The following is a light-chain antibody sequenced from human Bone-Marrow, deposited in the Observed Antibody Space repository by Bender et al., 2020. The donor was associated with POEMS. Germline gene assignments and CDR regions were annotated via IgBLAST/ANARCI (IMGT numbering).Light chain of an antibody. J-gene: IGLJ2*01. Sequence: QSVLTQPPSASGTPGQRVTISCSGSSSNIGSNFVYWYQHLPGTAPKLRIYRNNQRPSGVPDRFSGSKSGTSASLAISGLRSEDDADYYCATWDGSLSGWVFGGGTKLTVL. CDR3: ATWDGSLSGWV. V-gene: IGLV1-47*01. CDR1: SSNIGSNF. CDR2: RNN.